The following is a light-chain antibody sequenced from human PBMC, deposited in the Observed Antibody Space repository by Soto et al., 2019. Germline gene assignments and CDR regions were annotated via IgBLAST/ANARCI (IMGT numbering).Light chain of an antibody. V-gene: IGKV4-1*01. J-gene: IGKJ3*01. CDR3: QQYYATPFT. Sequence: DIVMTQSPDSLAVSLGERTTINCKSSQRVLFSSNNNNYLAWYQQTPGQPPKLLLYWASTRESGVPDRFSGSGSGTDFSLTISRLQAEDVAVYYCQQYYATPFTFGPGTKVDI. CDR1: QRVLFSSNNNNY. CDR2: WAS.